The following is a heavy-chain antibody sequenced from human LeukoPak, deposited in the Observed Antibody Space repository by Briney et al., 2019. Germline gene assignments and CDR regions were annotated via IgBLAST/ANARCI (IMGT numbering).Heavy chain of an antibody. CDR1: GFTFSSYS. D-gene: IGHD4-17*01. CDR2: ISSSSSYI. V-gene: IGHV3-21*01. CDR3: ARPIYGDVGFDY. J-gene: IGHJ4*02. Sequence: SGGSLRLSCAASGFTFSSYSMNWVRQAPGKGLEWVSSISSSSSYIYYADSVKGRFTISRDNAKNSLYLQMNSLRAEVTAVYYCARPIYGDVGFDYWGQGTLVTVSS.